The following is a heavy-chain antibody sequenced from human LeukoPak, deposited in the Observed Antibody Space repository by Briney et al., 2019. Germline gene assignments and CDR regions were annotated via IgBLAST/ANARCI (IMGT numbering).Heavy chain of an antibody. CDR1: GFTFSTSA. Sequence: PGGSLRLSCAASGFTFSTSAMSWVRPAPGKGLEWGSVIYSGGSTYYADSVKGRFTISRDNSKNTLYLQMNSLRAEDTAVYYCARSRITMVRGVISPYFDYWGQGTLVTVSS. J-gene: IGHJ4*02. V-gene: IGHV3-66*01. D-gene: IGHD3-10*01. CDR3: ARSRITMVRGVISPYFDY. CDR2: IYSGGST.